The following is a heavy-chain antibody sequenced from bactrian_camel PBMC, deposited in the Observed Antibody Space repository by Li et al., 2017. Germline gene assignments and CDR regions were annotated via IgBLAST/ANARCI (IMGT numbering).Heavy chain of an antibody. V-gene: IGHV3S6*01. J-gene: IGHJ6*01. CDR1: GFTVSSYY. CDR2: INGDGSVT. CDR3: ATEGFGY. Sequence: VQLVESGGGSVQPGGSLRVSCAASGFTVSSYYMSWVRQAPGKGLEWVSGINGDGSVTRYADTVKGRFTISRDDAKNTVYLQVNSLKSEDTAQYYCATEGFGYWGQGTQVTVS.